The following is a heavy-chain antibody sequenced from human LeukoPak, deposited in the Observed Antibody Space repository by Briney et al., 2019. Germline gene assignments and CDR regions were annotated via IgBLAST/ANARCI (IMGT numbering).Heavy chain of an antibody. CDR2: ISASGGST. D-gene: IGHD4-11*01. CDR1: GFTFSTYA. V-gene: IGHV3-23*01. Sequence: TGGSLRLSCAASGFTFSTYAMTWVRQAPGKGLEWVSAISASGGSTHYADSVKGRFTISRDNSKNTLYLQMATLRAGDTAVYYCAKDLQYPGYGDYWGQGTLVTVSS. J-gene: IGHJ4*02. CDR3: AKDLQYPGYGDY.